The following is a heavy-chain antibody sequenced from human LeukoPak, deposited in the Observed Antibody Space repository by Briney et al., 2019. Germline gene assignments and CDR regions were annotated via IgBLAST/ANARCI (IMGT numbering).Heavy chain of an antibody. J-gene: IGHJ4*02. V-gene: IGHV4-39*07. Sequence: SETLSLTCTVSGGSISSGYSYWGWIRQPPGKGLEWIGNIYYSGSTYYSPSLTSRVTISVDTSKNQFSLKLSSVTAADTAVYYCAREASSGSYYRTDWGQGTLVTVSS. CDR1: GGSISSGYSY. D-gene: IGHD1-26*01. CDR2: IYYSGST. CDR3: AREASSGSYYRTD.